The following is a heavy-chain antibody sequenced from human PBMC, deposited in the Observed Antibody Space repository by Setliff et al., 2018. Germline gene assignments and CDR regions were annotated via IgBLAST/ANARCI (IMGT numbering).Heavy chain of an antibody. V-gene: IGHV1-46*04. CDR2: INPSSSTI. Sequence: ASVKVSCKATGYTFTSYYMHWVRQAPGQGLEWMGIINPSSSTIFYADSVKGRFTISRDNAKNSLYLQMNSLRAEDTAVYYCARDGGRWDREAFDIWGQVTMVTVSS. D-gene: IGHD3-16*01. CDR3: ARDGGRWDREAFDI. CDR1: GYTFTSYY. J-gene: IGHJ3*02.